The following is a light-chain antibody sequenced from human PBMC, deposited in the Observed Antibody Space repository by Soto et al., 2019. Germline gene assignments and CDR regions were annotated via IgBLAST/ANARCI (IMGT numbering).Light chain of an antibody. CDR2: KAS. CDR1: QSISNW. J-gene: IGKJ1*01. Sequence: DIQMTQSPSTLSASVGDRVTITCRASQSISNWLAWYQQKPGKAPKLLIYKASSLQSGVPSRFSGSGSGTEFTLTISNLQPDDFATYYCQQYNYYSRTFGQGTKVEI. V-gene: IGKV1-5*03. CDR3: QQYNYYSRT.